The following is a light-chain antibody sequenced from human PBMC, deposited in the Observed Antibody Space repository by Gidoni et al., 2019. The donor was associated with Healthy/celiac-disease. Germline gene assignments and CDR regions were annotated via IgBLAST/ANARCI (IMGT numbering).Light chain of an antibody. J-gene: IGLJ1*01. CDR2: GNS. CDR3: QSYDSSLSGGV. Sequence: QSVLTQPPSVSGAPGQRVTISCTGSSSNIGAGYDVHWYQQLPGTAPKLLIYGNSNLPSGVPDRFSGSKSGTSASLAITGLQAEDEADYYCQSYDSSLSGGVFGTGTKVTVL. CDR1: SSNIGAGYD. V-gene: IGLV1-40*01.